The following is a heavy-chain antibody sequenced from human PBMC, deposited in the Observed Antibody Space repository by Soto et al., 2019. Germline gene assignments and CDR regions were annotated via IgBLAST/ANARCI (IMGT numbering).Heavy chain of an antibody. D-gene: IGHD3-9*01. Sequence: PSETLSLTCTVSGGSISSYYWSWIRQPPGKGLEWIGYIYYSGSTNYNPSLKSRVTISVDTSKNQFSLKLSSVTAADTAVYYCARLGRLRYFDWQLDYWGQGTLVTVSS. CDR1: GGSISSYY. J-gene: IGHJ4*02. CDR3: ARLGRLRYFDWQLDY. CDR2: IYYSGST. V-gene: IGHV4-59*08.